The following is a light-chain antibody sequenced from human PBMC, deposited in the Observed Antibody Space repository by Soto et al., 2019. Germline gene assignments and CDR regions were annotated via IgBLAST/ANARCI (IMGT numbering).Light chain of an antibody. J-gene: IGKJ1*01. V-gene: IGKV1-39*01. CDR3: QQTYSTPRT. CDR1: QSIATY. CDR2: EAS. Sequence: IQMTHSPSSLSASFGEIVTISFRASQSIATYLNWYQQKPRKPPNLLIYEASSLPSGVPSGFSGTGSGTDFSLTISSLQPEDFATYYCQQTYSTPRTFGQGTKVDIK.